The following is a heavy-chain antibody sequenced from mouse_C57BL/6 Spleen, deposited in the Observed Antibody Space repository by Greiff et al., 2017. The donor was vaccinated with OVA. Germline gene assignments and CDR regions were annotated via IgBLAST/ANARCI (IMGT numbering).Heavy chain of an antibody. D-gene: IGHD2-1*01. J-gene: IGHJ3*01. Sequence: QVQLQQPGTELVKPGASVKLSCKASGYTFTSYWMHWVKQRPGQGLEWIGNINPSNGGTNYNEKFKSKATLTVDKSSSTASLQLSSLRSEDSAVYYCARIGYYGYYVAWVAYWGQGTLVTVSA. V-gene: IGHV1-53*01. CDR3: ARIGYYGYYVAWVAY. CDR2: INPSNGGT. CDR1: GYTFTSYW.